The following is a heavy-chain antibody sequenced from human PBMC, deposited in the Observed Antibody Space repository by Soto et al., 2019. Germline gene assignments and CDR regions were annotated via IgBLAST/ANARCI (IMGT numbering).Heavy chain of an antibody. CDR1: GFTVSSNY. CDR2: IYSGGST. D-gene: IGHD3-10*01. J-gene: IGHJ4*02. V-gene: IGHV3-53*01. Sequence: GGSLRLSCAASGFTVSSNYMSWVRQAPGKGLEWVSVIYSGGSTYYADSVKGRFTISRDNSKNTLYLQMNSLRAEDTAVYYCARLWFGEGNYYFDYWGQGTLVTVSS. CDR3: ARLWFGEGNYYFDY.